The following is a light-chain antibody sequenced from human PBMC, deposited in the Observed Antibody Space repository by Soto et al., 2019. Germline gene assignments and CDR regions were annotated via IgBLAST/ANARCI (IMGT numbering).Light chain of an antibody. CDR1: SSNIGSTT. Sequence: QSVLTQPPSASGTPGQRVTIACSGSSSNIGSTTVKWYQQLPGTAPKLLIYNNNQRPSGVPDRFSGSKSGTSASLAIRGLQSEDEADYYCAAWDDSLNGVVFGGGTKLTVL. J-gene: IGLJ3*02. V-gene: IGLV1-44*01. CDR3: AAWDDSLNGVV. CDR2: NNN.